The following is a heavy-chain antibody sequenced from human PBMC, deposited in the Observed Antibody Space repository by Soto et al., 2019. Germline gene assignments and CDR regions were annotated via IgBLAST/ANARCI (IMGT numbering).Heavy chain of an antibody. CDR2: INHSGST. J-gene: IGHJ4*02. CDR3: ARGGEGIVGATNPY. CDR1: GGSFSGYY. Sequence: QVQLQQWGAGLLKPSETLSLTCAVYGGSFSGYYWSWIRQPPGKGLEWIGEINHSGSTNYNPSLKSRVTISVDTSKNQFSLKLSSVTAADTAVYYCARGGEGIVGATNPYWGQGTLVTVSS. D-gene: IGHD1-26*01. V-gene: IGHV4-34*01.